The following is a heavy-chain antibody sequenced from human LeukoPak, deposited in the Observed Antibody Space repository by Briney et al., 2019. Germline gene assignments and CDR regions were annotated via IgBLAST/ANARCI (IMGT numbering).Heavy chain of an antibody. Sequence: PGGSLSLSCAASGFTFSSYAMSWVRQAPGKGLEWVSAISGSGGSTYYADSVKGWFTISRDISKHTLYLQMNCVRAEDTAVYYCARPSATAMYYSSGMDVWGQGTTVTVSS. J-gene: IGHJ6*02. CDR3: ARPSATAMYYSSGMDV. CDR1: GFTFSSYA. V-gene: IGHV3-23*01. D-gene: IGHD1-26*01. CDR2: ISGSGGST.